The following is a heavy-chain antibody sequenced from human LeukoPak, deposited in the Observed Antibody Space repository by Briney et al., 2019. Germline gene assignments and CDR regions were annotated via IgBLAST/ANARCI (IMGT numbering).Heavy chain of an antibody. Sequence: GESLKISCKGSGSSFTSYWIGWVRPMPGKGLEWMGIIYPGDSDTRYSPSFQGQVTISADKSISTAYLQWSSLKASDTAMYYCARLGDSSGWYFDYWGQGTLVTVSS. J-gene: IGHJ4*02. CDR3: ARLGDSSGWYFDY. D-gene: IGHD6-19*01. V-gene: IGHV5-51*01. CDR2: IYPGDSDT. CDR1: GSSFTSYW.